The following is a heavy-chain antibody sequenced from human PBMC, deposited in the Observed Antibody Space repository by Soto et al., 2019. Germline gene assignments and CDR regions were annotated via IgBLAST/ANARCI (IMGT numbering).Heavy chain of an antibody. CDR2: IYYSGRT. V-gene: IGHV4-39*01. CDR1: GGSISNSNYY. Sequence: QLQLQESGPGLVKPSETLSLTCTVSGGSISNSNYYWGWIRQPPGKGLEWIGSIYYSGRTYYNPSLKRRVTMSVDTSKNQSSLKRSSVTAADTAVYYWARRAVGPLDYWGQGTLVTVS. CDR3: ARRAVGPLDY. J-gene: IGHJ4*02.